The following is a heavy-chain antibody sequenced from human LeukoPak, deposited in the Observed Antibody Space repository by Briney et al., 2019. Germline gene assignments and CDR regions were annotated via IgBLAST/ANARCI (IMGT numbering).Heavy chain of an antibody. CDR2: ISSSSSYI. Sequence: GGSLRLSCAAFGFTFSSYSMNWVRQAPGKGLEWVSSISSSSSYIYYADSVKGRFTISRDNAKNSLYLQMNSLRAEDTAVYYCARDRSVAVAGTVMVYWGQGTLVTVSS. D-gene: IGHD6-19*01. CDR1: GFTFSSYS. V-gene: IGHV3-21*01. J-gene: IGHJ4*02. CDR3: ARDRSVAVAGTVMVY.